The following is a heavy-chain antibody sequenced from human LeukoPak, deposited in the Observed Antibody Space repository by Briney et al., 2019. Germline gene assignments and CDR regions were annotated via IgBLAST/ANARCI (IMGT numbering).Heavy chain of an antibody. CDR1: GYTFTGYY. V-gene: IGHV1-2*02. Sequence: GASVKVSCKASGYTFTGYYMHWVRQAPGQGLEWMGWINPNSGGTNYAQKFQGRVTMTRDTSISTAYMELSRLRSDDTAVYYCAREVREIATINFPFDYWGQGTLVTVSS. D-gene: IGHD5-24*01. J-gene: IGHJ4*02. CDR2: INPNSGGT. CDR3: AREVREIATINFPFDY.